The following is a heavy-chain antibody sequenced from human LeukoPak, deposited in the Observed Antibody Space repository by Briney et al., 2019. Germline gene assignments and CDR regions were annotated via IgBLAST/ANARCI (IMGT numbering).Heavy chain of an antibody. CDR2: INPNSGGT. J-gene: IGHJ4*02. V-gene: IGHV1-2*02. CDR3: ARGLGSCSGGSCYSDY. D-gene: IGHD2-15*01. CDR1: GYTFTGYY. Sequence: ASVKVSCKASGYTFTGYYMHWVRQAPGQGLEWMGWINPNSGGTNYAQKFQGRVTMTRDTSISTAYMELSSLRSEDTAVYYCARGLGSCSGGSCYSDYWGQGTLVTVSS.